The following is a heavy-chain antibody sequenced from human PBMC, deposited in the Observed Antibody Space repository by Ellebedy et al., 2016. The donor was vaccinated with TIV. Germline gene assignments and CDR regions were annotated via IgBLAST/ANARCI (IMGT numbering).Heavy chain of an antibody. Sequence: SETLSLTCAVYGGSFSGYYWSWIRQPPGKGLEWIGEIIHSGSTNYNPSLKSRVTISVDTSKNQFSLKLSSVTAADTAVYYCATKEGKIVGQYSSSWDYYYYYMDVWGKGTTVTVSS. CDR1: GGSFSGYY. J-gene: IGHJ6*03. CDR2: IIHSGST. CDR3: ATKEGKIVGQYSSSWDYYYYYMDV. V-gene: IGHV4-34*12. D-gene: IGHD6-13*01.